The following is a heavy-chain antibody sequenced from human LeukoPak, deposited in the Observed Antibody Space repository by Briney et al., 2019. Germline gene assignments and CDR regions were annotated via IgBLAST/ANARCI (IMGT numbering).Heavy chain of an antibody. CDR3: ARAGRDILTPYYYGMDV. Sequence: ASVKVSCKASGYTFTSYAMNWVRQAPGQGLEWMGWINTNTGNPTYAQGFTGRFVFSLDTSVSTAYLQISSLKAEDTAVYYCARAGRDILTPYYYGMDVWGQGTTVTVSS. CDR2: INTNTGNP. V-gene: IGHV7-4-1*02. D-gene: IGHD3-9*01. CDR1: GYTFTSYA. J-gene: IGHJ6*02.